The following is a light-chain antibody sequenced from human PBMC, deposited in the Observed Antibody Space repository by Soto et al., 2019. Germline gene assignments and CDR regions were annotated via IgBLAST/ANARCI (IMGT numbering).Light chain of an antibody. J-gene: IGKJ4*01. Sequence: DTQLTQSPSFLSASVGDRVTITCRASQGISSYLAWYQQKPGKAPKLLIYETSTLQSGVPSRFSGSESVTEFTLTISTLQPEDFATYFCLQLNTYPLTFGGGTRVEIK. V-gene: IGKV1-9*01. CDR2: ETS. CDR3: LQLNTYPLT. CDR1: QGISSY.